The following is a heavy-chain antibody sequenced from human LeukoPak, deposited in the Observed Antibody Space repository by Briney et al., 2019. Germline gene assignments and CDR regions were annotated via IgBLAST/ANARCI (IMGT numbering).Heavy chain of an antibody. CDR3: ARPYYYDSRIDP. Sequence: SETLSLTCTVSGGSISRGDYYWSWIHQPPGKGLEWIAYMYYSGSTYYNPSLKSRVTMSADTSKNQLSLKLSSVTAADTAVYYCARPYYYDSRIDPWGQGILVTVSS. V-gene: IGHV4-30-4*01. D-gene: IGHD3-22*01. CDR1: GGSISRGDYY. CDR2: MYYSGST. J-gene: IGHJ5*02.